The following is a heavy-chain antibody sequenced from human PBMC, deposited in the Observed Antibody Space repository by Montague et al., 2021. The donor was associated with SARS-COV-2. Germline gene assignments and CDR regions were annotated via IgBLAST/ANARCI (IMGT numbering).Heavy chain of an antibody. CDR3: ARVGHRGSGGYSSH. V-gene: IGHV4-59*01. CDR2: IYYSGST. CDR1: GGSISSYY. D-gene: IGHD3-10*01. Sequence: SETLSLTCTVSGGSISSYYWSWIRQPPGQGMERIGYIYYSGSTNSNHNPKRRATISVDTSKNQFSLKLSSVTAADTAVYYCARVGHRGSGGYSSHWGQGTLVTVSS. J-gene: IGHJ4*02.